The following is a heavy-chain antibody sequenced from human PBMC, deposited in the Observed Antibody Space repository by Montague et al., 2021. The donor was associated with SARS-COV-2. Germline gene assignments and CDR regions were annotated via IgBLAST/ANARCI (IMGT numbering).Heavy chain of an antibody. Sequence: SETLSLTCTVSGGSISSSSYYWGWIRQPPGKGLEWIGSIYYSGSTYYNPSLKSRVTISVDTSKNQFSLKLSSVTAADTAVYYCARQDGVLTGYYYYGMDVVGRGTTVTVSS. CDR1: GGSISSSSYY. V-gene: IGHV4-39*01. CDR3: ARQDGVLTGYYYYGMDV. D-gene: IGHD3-9*01. CDR2: IYYSGST. J-gene: IGHJ6*02.